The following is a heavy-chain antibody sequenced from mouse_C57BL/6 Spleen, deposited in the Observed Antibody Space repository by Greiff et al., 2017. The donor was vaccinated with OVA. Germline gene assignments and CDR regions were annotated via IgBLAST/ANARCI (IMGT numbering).Heavy chain of an antibody. CDR2: IRNKANGYTT. J-gene: IGHJ2*01. Sequence: EVKFVESGGGLVQPGGSLSLSCAASGFTFTDYYMSWVRQPPGKALEWLGFIRNKANGYTTEYSASVKGRFTISRDNSQSILYLQMNALRAEDSATYYCARSPYYGYYFDYWGQGTTLTVSS. CDR1: GFTFTDYY. V-gene: IGHV7-3*01. D-gene: IGHD1-2*01. CDR3: ARSPYYGYYFDY.